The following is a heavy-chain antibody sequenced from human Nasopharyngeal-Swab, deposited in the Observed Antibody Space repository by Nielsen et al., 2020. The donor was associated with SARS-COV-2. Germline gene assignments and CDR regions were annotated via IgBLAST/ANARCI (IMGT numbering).Heavy chain of an antibody. J-gene: IGHJ6*02. CDR1: GFTFDDYG. CDR2: INWNGGST. V-gene: IGHV3-20*01. CDR3: ARTGSPVYYYYGMDV. Sequence: GESLKISCAASGFTFDDYGMSWVRQAPGKRLEWVSGINWNGGSTGYADSVKGRFTISRDNAKNSLYLQMNSLRAEDTALYHCARTGSPVYYYYGMDVWGQGTTVTVSS. D-gene: IGHD7-27*01.